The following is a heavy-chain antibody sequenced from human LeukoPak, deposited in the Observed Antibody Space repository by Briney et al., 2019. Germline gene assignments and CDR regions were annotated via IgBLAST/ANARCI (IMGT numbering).Heavy chain of an antibody. CDR3: ATPPTGSYYSGYFDY. J-gene: IGHJ4*02. CDR2: IYSGGST. Sequence: GGSLRLSCAASGFTVSSNYMSWVRQAPGKGLEWVSVIYSGGSTYYADSVKGRFTISRDNSKNTLYLQMNSLRAEDTAVYYCATPPTGSYYSGYFDYWGQGTLVTVSS. D-gene: IGHD3-10*01. CDR1: GFTVSSNY. V-gene: IGHV3-66*01.